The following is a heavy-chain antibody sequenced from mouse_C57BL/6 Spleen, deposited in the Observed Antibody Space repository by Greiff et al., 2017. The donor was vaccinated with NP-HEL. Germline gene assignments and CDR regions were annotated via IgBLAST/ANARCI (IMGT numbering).Heavy chain of an antibody. V-gene: IGHV1-80*01. CDR3: ARSTMVTPGDFDY. CDR1: RYAFSSYW. CDR2: IYPGDGVT. J-gene: IGHJ2*01. Sequence: VQLQQSGAELVKPGASVKISCKASRYAFSSYWMNWVKHRSGKGLEWIGQIYPGDGVTNSNGKFTGKDTLTADKSSSTAYMQLSSLTSEDSAVYCCARSTMVTPGDFDYWGQGTTLTVSS. D-gene: IGHD2-2*01.